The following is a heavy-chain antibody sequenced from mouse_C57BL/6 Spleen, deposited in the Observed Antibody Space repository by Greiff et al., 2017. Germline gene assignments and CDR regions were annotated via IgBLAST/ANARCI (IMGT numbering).Heavy chain of an antibody. Sequence: EVKLVESEGGLVQPGRSMKLSCTASGFTFSDYYMAWVRQVPEKGLEWVANINYDGSSTYYLDSLKSRFIISRDNAKNILYLQMSSLKSEDTATYYCARDGDDDGGWYFDVWGTGTTVTVSS. D-gene: IGHD2-4*01. CDR2: INYDGSST. CDR3: ARDGDDDGGWYFDV. V-gene: IGHV5-16*01. J-gene: IGHJ1*03. CDR1: GFTFSDYY.